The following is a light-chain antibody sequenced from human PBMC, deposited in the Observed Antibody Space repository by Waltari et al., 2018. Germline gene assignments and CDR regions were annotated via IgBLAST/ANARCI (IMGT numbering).Light chain of an antibody. J-gene: IGLJ2*01. CDR1: SSDVGGYNY. CDR3: TSYRSDNTLV. V-gene: IGLV2-14*01. Sequence: QSALTQPASVSGSPGQSITISCTGTSSDVGGYNYVSWYQQHPGKAPKIMIFEVNIRPSGFSNRFSASKSGNMASLTISGLQAEDEADYYCTSYRSDNTLVFGGGTKLTVL. CDR2: EVN.